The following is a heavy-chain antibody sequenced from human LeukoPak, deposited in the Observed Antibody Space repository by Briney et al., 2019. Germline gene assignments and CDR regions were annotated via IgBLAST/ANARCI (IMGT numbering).Heavy chain of an antibody. CDR2: IKSDGSST. J-gene: IGHJ3*02. Sequence: GGSLRLSCVASGFTFSGYWMHWVRQAPGKGLVWVSCIKSDGSSTTFADSVKGRFTISRDNAKNTLYLQMNSLRVEDTAVYYCARGRDGAFDIWGQGTMVTASS. D-gene: IGHD5-24*01. CDR1: GFTFSGYW. V-gene: IGHV3-74*03. CDR3: ARGRDGAFDI.